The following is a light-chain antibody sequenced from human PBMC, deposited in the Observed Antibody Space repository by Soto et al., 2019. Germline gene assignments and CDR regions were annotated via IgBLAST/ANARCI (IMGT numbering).Light chain of an antibody. V-gene: IGKV1-39*01. CDR2: AAS. Sequence: DIQMTQSPSSLSASVGDRVTITCRASQSISSYLNWYQQKPGKAPKLLIYAASSLQSGVPSRFSGSGSGTEFTLTISSLQPDDFATYYCQQYNSYSLTFGQGTKLEIK. CDR1: QSISSY. J-gene: IGKJ2*01. CDR3: QQYNSYSLT.